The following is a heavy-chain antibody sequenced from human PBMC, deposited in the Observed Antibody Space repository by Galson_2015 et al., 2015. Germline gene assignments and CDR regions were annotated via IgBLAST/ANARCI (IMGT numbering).Heavy chain of an antibody. CDR1: GFTFSNAW. J-gene: IGHJ5*02. Sequence: SLRLSCAASGFTFSNAWMSWVRQAPGKGLEWVGRIKSKTDGGTTDYAAPVKGRFTISRDDSKNTLYLQMNSLKTEDTAVYYCTTDTSYNVDTNLWGQGTLVTVSS. CDR3: TTDTSYNVDTNL. CDR2: IKSKTDGGTT. V-gene: IGHV3-15*01. D-gene: IGHD5-18*01.